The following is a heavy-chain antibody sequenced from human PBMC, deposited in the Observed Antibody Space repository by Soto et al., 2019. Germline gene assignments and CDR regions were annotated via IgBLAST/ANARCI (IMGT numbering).Heavy chain of an antibody. Sequence: PSETLSLTCTVSGGSINNYYWSWIRQPPGKGLECIGYIYYSGITNYNPSLKSRVTISVDTSKNQFSLKLSSVTAADTAVYYCARVIDDYNNYVSRFYFDSWGQGTLVTVSS. J-gene: IGHJ4*02. CDR3: ARVIDDYNNYVSRFYFDS. CDR2: IYYSGIT. CDR1: GGSINNYY. V-gene: IGHV4-59*01. D-gene: IGHD4-4*01.